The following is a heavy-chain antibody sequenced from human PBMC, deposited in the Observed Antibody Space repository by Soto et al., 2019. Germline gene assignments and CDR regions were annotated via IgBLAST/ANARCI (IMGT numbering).Heavy chain of an antibody. CDR3: ARGHIVVVFNHFYFDY. J-gene: IGHJ4*02. Sequence: SETLSLTCAVYGGSFSGYYWSWIRQPPGKGLEWIGEINHSGSTNYNPSLKSRVTISVDTSKNQFSLKLSSVTAADTAVYYCARGHIVVVFNHFYFDYWGQGTLVTVSS. V-gene: IGHV4-34*01. CDR1: GGSFSGYY. CDR2: INHSGST. D-gene: IGHD2-21*01.